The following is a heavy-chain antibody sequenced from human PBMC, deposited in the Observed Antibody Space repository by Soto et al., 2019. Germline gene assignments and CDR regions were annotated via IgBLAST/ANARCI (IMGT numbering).Heavy chain of an antibody. CDR2: IYFNGGP. CDR3: ARDRNYDFWSGYSIEPAKAHYNWFDP. D-gene: IGHD3-3*01. J-gene: IGHJ5*02. CDR1: GGSISSSSNY. Sequence: SETLSLTCAVSGGSISSSSNYWGWIRQPPVKGLECIGSIYFNGGPYYSPSLKSRVTISVDTSKNQFSLKLSSVTAADTAVYYCARDRNYDFWSGYSIEPAKAHYNWFDPWGQGTLVTVSS. V-gene: IGHV4-39*02.